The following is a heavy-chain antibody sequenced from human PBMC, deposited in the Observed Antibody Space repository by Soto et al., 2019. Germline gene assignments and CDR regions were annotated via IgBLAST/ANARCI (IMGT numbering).Heavy chain of an antibody. CDR2: INPNTDVT. Sequence: ASVKVSCKASGYTFSGYHMHWVRQAPGQGLEWMGWINPNTDVTNYAQRFQGRVTMTRDTSITTAYMELSRLRSDDTAVYYCARDLWGNWNHIDAFDIWGPGTTVTVS. D-gene: IGHD1-20*01. J-gene: IGHJ3*02. CDR1: GYTFSGYH. V-gene: IGHV1-2*02. CDR3: ARDLWGNWNHIDAFDI.